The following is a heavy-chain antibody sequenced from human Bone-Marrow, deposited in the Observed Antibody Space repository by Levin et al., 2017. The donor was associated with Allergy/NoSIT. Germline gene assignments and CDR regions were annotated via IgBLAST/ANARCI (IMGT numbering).Heavy chain of an antibody. Sequence: GESLKISCAASGFTFSSYAMHWVRQAPGKGLEWVAVISYDGSNKYYADSVKGRFTISRDNSKNTLYLQMNSLRAEDTAVYYCARDVVPAAAGSEYFQHWGQGTLVTVSS. V-gene: IGHV3-30-3*01. J-gene: IGHJ1*01. CDR2: ISYDGSNK. D-gene: IGHD6-13*01. CDR3: ARDVVPAAAGSEYFQH. CDR1: GFTFSSYA.